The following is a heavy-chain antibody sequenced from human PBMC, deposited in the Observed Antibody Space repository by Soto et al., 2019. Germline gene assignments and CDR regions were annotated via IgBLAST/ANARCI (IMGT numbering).Heavy chain of an antibody. D-gene: IGHD4-17*01. V-gene: IGHV1-2*02. CDR2: INPNSGGT. CDR3: ARERVPLTTVATSFDY. CDR1: GYTFTGYY. Sequence: GASVKVSCKASGYTFTGYYMHWVRQAPGQGLEWMGWINPNSGGTNYAQKFQGRVTMTRDTSISTAYMELSRLRSDDTAVYYCARERVPLTTVATSFDYWGQGTMVTVYS. J-gene: IGHJ4*02.